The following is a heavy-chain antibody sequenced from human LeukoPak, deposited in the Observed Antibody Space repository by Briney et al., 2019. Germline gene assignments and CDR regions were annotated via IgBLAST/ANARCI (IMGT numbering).Heavy chain of an antibody. CDR2: IDYSGST. CDR1: GGSICTFY. Sequence: SETLSLTCIVSGGSICTFYWSWFRQPPGKGLEWIGYIDYSGSTSYNPSLKSRVTISVDTSKNQFSLKLTSVTAADTAVYYCARGTSGNYHWNFDYWGQGTLVTVSS. V-gene: IGHV4-59*01. D-gene: IGHD1-26*01. J-gene: IGHJ4*02. CDR3: ARGTSGNYHWNFDY.